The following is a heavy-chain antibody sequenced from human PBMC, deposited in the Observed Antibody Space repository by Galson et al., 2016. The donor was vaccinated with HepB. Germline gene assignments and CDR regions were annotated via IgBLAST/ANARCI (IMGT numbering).Heavy chain of an antibody. Sequence: SLRLSCAVSGFRVSAHHVGWFRQAPGKGLECVPVLYGGGGTYHTDSVKGRFTISRDNAKNSLYLQMNSLRAEDTAVYYCARDILGFGELTRVYYFDYWGQGTRVTVSS. CDR2: LYGGGGT. J-gene: IGHJ4*02. CDR3: ARDILGFGELTRVYYFDY. V-gene: IGHV3-53*01. CDR1: GFRVSAHH. D-gene: IGHD3-10*01.